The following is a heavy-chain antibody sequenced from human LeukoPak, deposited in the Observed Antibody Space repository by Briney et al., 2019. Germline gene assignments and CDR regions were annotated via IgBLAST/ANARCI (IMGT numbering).Heavy chain of an antibody. CDR3: ATNYNY. V-gene: IGHV3-43*01. CDR1: GFTFDDYD. Sequence: GGSLRLSCVPSGFTFDDYDMHWVRQAPGKGLEWVAFINWNGDNSHYADSVKGRFTISRDNSKNSLFLQMSGLRIEDTALYYCATNYNYWGRGTLVTVSS. CDR2: INWNGDNS. J-gene: IGHJ4*02.